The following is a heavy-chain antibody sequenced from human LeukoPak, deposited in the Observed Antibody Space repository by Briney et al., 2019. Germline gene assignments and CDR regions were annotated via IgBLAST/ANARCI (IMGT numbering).Heavy chain of an antibody. CDR2: ISSSSSYI. CDR1: GFTFSDYY. V-gene: IGHV3-11*06. D-gene: IGHD2-21*02. CDR3: ARNCGGDCADAFDI. J-gene: IGHJ3*02. Sequence: GGSLRLSCAASGFTFSDYYMSWIRQAPGKGLEWVSSISSSSSYIYYADSVKGRFTISRDNAKNSLYLQMNSLRAEDTAVYYCARNCGGDCADAFDIWGQGTMVTVSS.